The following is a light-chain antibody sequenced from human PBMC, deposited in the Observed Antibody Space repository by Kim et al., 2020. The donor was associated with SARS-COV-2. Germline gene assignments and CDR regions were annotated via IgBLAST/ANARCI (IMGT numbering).Light chain of an antibody. CDR3: SSYGGNNNWV. V-gene: IGLV2-8*01. J-gene: IGLJ3*02. CDR1: SSDIGGYNH. CDR2: EVS. Sequence: GQSVTISCTGTSSDIGGYNHVSRYQQHPGKAPELMIYEVSKWPSGVPDRFSGSKSGNTASLTVSGLQADDEANYYCSSYGGNNNWVFGGGTQLTVL.